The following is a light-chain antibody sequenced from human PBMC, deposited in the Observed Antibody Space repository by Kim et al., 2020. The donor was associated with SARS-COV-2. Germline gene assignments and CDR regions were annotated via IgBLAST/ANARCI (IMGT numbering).Light chain of an antibody. Sequence: APGNTARITCGGNNFGRKSVHWYQQKPGQAPVMVIYYDSDRPSGIPERFSGSNSGNPATLTISRVEAGDEADYYCQVWDSSSDHVIFGGGTQLTVL. V-gene: IGLV3-21*04. CDR3: QVWDSSSDHVI. CDR2: YDS. J-gene: IGLJ2*01. CDR1: NFGRKS.